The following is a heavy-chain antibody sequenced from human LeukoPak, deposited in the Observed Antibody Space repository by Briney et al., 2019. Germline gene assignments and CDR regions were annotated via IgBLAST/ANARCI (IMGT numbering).Heavy chain of an antibody. CDR2: IWYDGSNK. Sequence: GGSLRLSCAASGFTFSSYGMHWVRQAPGKGLEGGAVIWYDGSNKYYADSVKGRFTISRDNSKNTLYLQMNSLRAEDTAVYYCARDSSSWYFDYWGQGTLVTVSS. CDR3: ARDSSSWYFDY. CDR1: GFTFSSYG. D-gene: IGHD6-13*01. V-gene: IGHV3-33*01. J-gene: IGHJ4*02.